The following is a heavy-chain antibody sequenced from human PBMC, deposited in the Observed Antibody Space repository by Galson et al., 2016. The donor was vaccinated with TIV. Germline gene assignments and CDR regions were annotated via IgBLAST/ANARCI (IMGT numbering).Heavy chain of an antibody. CDR2: ISDTGRNT. Sequence: SLRLSCAASGFSFSTIGMHWIRQAPGKGLEWVSGISDTGRNTYYTGSVKGRFAISKDNSKNTLFLQMNSLRSEDTAIYYCAKDRVGPATGWFDSWGQGALVTVSS. CDR1: GFSFSTIG. V-gene: IGHV3-23*01. J-gene: IGHJ5*01. D-gene: IGHD1-26*01. CDR3: AKDRVGPATGWFDS.